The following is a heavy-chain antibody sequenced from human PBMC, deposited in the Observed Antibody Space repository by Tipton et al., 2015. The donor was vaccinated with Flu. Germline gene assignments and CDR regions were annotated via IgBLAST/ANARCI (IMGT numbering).Heavy chain of an antibody. CDR3: ARSFFDY. D-gene: IGHD2-15*01. CDR2: ISTTSSDS. CDR1: GLTLSDYS. V-gene: IGHV3-21*04. Sequence: SLRLSCAASGLTLSDYSMNWVRQAPGKGLERVSYISTTSSDSFYADSLKGRFTISRDNAKSTVYLQMSSVRAEDTAVYYCARSFFDYWGQGTLVAVSS. J-gene: IGHJ4*02.